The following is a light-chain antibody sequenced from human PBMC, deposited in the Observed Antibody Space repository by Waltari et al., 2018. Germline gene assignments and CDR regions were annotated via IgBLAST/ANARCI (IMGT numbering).Light chain of an antibody. J-gene: IGLJ2*01. V-gene: IGLV7-43*01. CDR2: STS. Sequence: QTVVTQEPSLTVSPGGPVTLTCASSTAAATRGYSPTWFQQKPGQAPRALIYSTSNKHAWTPARFSGSLLGGKAALTLSGVQPQDEAEYYCLLYYGGGQRVFGGGTKLTVL. CDR1: TAAATRGYS. CDR3: LLYYGGGQRV.